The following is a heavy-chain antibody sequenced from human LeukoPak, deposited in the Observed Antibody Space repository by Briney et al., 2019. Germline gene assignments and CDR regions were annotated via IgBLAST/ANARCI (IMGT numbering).Heavy chain of an antibody. D-gene: IGHD3-22*01. CDR3: ARHPNYYDSSGYHLDY. V-gene: IGHV5-51*01. J-gene: IGHJ4*02. CDR1: GSSFTSYW. Sequence: NRGESLQISCQGSGSSFTSYWIGWVRQLPGKGLEWMGIIYPGDSDTRYSPSFQGQVTISADKSISTAYLQWSSLKASDTAMYYCARHPNYYDSSGYHLDYWGQGTLVTVSS. CDR2: IYPGDSDT.